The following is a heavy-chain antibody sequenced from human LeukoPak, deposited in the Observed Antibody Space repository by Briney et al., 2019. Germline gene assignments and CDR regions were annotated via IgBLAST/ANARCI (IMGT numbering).Heavy chain of an antibody. CDR3: AGCGAAVTTHFSH. Sequence: ASVKVSCKASGYTFTGYYMHWVRQAPGQGLEYLGWISASDGTTNYAQKVQDRVTMTTDTSTSTAYLELRSLRSEDTAVYYCAGCGAAVTTHFSHWGQGTLVTVSS. V-gene: IGHV1-18*04. D-gene: IGHD4-17*01. CDR1: GYTFTGYY. J-gene: IGHJ4*02. CDR2: ISASDGTT.